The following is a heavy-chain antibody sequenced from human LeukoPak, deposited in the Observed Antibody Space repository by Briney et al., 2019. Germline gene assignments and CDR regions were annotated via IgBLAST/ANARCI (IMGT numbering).Heavy chain of an antibody. J-gene: IGHJ4*02. CDR1: GGSIRSYY. V-gene: IGHV4-59*01. CDR3: ASNTGTVFDY. Sequence: PSETLSLTCTVSGGSIRSYYWSWIRQPPGKGLEWIAYIYYSGSTNYNPSLKSRVTISLEMSKHQFSLNLTSVTAADTAVYYCASNTGTVFDYWGQGALVTVSS. CDR2: IYYSGST. D-gene: IGHD7-27*01.